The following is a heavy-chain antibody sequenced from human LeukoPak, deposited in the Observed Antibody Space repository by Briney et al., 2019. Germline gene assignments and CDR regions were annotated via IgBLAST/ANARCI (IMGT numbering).Heavy chain of an antibody. J-gene: IGHJ6*03. Sequence: GGSLRLSCAASGFTFSSYGMRWVRQAPGKGLEWVAVIWYDGSNKYYADSVKGRFTISRDNSKNTLYLQMNSLRAEDTAVYYCAKDSHIVVVAGVDSHMDVWGKGTTVTVSS. CDR1: GFTFSSYG. CDR2: IWYDGSNK. CDR3: AKDSHIVVVAGVDSHMDV. D-gene: IGHD2-15*01. V-gene: IGHV3-33*06.